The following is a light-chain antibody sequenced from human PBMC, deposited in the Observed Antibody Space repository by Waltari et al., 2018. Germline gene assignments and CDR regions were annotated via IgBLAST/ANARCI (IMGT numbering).Light chain of an antibody. Sequence: QSALTQPASVSGAPGQSITISCTGTSSDVGFYNLVSWYQQHPDKDPKLMVYEVIERPSGVSTRFSGSKSGNTASLTISGLQAEDEAYYFCCSYAGRNIWVFGGGTKVTVL. V-gene: IGLV2-23*02. CDR2: EVI. CDR1: SSDVGFYNL. CDR3: CSYAGRNIWV. J-gene: IGLJ3*02.